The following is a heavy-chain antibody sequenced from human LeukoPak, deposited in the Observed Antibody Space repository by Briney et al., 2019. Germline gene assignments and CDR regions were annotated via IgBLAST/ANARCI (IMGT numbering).Heavy chain of an antibody. CDR2: ISARGGTT. D-gene: IGHD6-19*01. CDR3: AKEVAIPVAVDAFER. Sequence: PSGGSLRLSCAASGFTFNSYAMSWVRQAPGKGLEWVSAISARGGTTYYADSVKGRFTISRDNSKNTLYLQMNSLGAEDTAVYYCAKEVAIPVAVDAFERWGQGTLVTVSS. CDR1: GFTFNSYA. J-gene: IGHJ3*02. V-gene: IGHV3-23*01.